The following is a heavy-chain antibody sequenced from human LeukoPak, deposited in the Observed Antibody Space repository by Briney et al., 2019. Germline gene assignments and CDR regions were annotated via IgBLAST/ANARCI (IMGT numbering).Heavy chain of an antibody. CDR3: ARSTRSPGMLSPSKYYYYYMDV. D-gene: IGHD2-8*01. CDR1: GYTFTGYY. J-gene: IGHJ6*03. CDR2: INPNSGGT. Sequence: GASVKVSCKASGYTFTGYYMHWVRQAPGQGLEWMGWINPNSGGTNYAQKFQGRVTMTRDTSISTAYMELSRLRSDDTAVYYCARSTRSPGMLSPSKYYYYYMDVWGKGTTVTVSS. V-gene: IGHV1-2*02.